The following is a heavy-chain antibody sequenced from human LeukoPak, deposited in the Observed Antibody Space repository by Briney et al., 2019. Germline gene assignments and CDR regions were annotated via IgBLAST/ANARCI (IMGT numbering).Heavy chain of an antibody. CDR2: INANSGTT. Sequence: GGSLGLSCAASGFTFSSYAMSWVRQAPGKGLEWVSTINANSGTTSYAASVRGRFTISRDNSKNTLYLQVNTLRADDTATYYCAKPVSGGLAVTADWFHPWGQGTLVVVSS. D-gene: IGHD6-19*01. V-gene: IGHV3-23*01. CDR1: GFTFSSYA. CDR3: AKPVSGGLAVTADWFHP. J-gene: IGHJ5*01.